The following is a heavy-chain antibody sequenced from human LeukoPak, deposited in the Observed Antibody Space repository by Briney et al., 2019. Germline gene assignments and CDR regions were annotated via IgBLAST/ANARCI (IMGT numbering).Heavy chain of an antibody. D-gene: IGHD5-24*01. CDR1: GFTFSSYA. Sequence: PGGSLRLSCAASGFTFSSYAMSWVRQAPGKGLERVSAISGSGGSTYYADSVKGRFTISRDNAKDTLYLQMNSLRVEDTAVYYCARVADGDKYGGRDYWGQGALVIVSS. CDR2: ISGSGGST. J-gene: IGHJ4*02. CDR3: ARVADGDKYGGRDY. V-gene: IGHV3-23*01.